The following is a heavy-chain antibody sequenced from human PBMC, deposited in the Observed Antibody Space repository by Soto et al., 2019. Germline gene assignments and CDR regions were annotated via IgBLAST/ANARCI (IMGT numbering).Heavy chain of an antibody. Sequence: ASVQVSCKASGYTFTSYGISWVRQAPGQGLEWMGWISAYNGNTNYAQKLQGRVTMTTDTSTSTAYMELRSLRSDNTAVYYCARDVRGLRHRGYYSYRGQGPLVSGSS. CDR1: GYTFTSYG. J-gene: IGHJ4*02. D-gene: IGHD3-22*01. V-gene: IGHV1-18*04. CDR3: ARDVRGLRHRGYYSY. CDR2: ISAYNGNT.